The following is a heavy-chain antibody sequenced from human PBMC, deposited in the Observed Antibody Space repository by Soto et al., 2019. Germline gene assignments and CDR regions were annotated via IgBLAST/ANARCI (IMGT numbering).Heavy chain of an antibody. CDR1: GDSVSSNSAA. Sequence: SQTLSLTCAISGDSVSSNSAAWNWVRQSPSRGLEWLGRTYYRSKWYNDYAVSVKSRITINPDTSKNRFSLQLNSVTPEDTAVYYCAREQLVRLRYYYYGMDVWGQGTTVTVSS. J-gene: IGHJ6*02. D-gene: IGHD6-6*01. V-gene: IGHV6-1*01. CDR2: TYYRSKWYN. CDR3: AREQLVRLRYYYYGMDV.